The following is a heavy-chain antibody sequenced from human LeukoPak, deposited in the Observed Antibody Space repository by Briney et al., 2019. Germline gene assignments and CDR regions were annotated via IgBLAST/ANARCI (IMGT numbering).Heavy chain of an antibody. V-gene: IGHV1-69*13. CDR3: ARDGSYYGSGSYYNIDY. Sequence: ASVKVSCKASGGTFSSYAISWVRQAPGQGLEWMGGIIPIFGTANYAQKFQGRVTITADESTSTAYMELSSLRSEDTAVYYCARDGSYYGSGSYYNIDYWGQGTLVTVSS. CDR1: GGTFSSYA. J-gene: IGHJ4*02. CDR2: IIPIFGTA. D-gene: IGHD3-10*01.